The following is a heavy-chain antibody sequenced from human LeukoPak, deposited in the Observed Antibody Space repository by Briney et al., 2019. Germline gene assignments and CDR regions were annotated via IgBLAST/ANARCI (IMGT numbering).Heavy chain of an antibody. CDR1: GFTFSSYW. V-gene: IGHV3-7*01. D-gene: IGHD1-7*01. CDR3: ARDRYWNYFSYSPFDY. Sequence: PGGSLRLSCAASGFTFSSYWMSWVRQAPGKGLEWVANVKQDGSEKYYVDSVKGRFTISRDNAKNSLYLQMNSLRAEDTAVYYCARDRYWNYFSYSPFDYWGQGTLVTVSS. J-gene: IGHJ4*02. CDR2: VKQDGSEK.